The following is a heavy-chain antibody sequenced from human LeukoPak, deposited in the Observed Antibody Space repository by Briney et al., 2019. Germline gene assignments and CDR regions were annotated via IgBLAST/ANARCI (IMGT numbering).Heavy chain of an antibody. CDR3: AKSRAADTTLLSDY. D-gene: IGHD6-13*01. CDR1: GFTFNNYA. Sequence: GGSLRLSCAASGFTFNNYAMSWVRQAPGKGLEWVSAITGSGGDTFYVDSVKGRFTISGDNSKNTLYLQMSSLRAEDTVVYYCAKSRAADTTLLSDYWGQGTLVTVSS. V-gene: IGHV3-23*01. J-gene: IGHJ4*02. CDR2: ITGSGGDT.